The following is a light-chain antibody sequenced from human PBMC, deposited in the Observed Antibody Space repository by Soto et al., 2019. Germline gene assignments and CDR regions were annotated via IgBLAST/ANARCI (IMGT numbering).Light chain of an antibody. CDR2: LDTRGTY. J-gene: IGLJ2*01. V-gene: IGLV4-60*02. Sequence: QPVLTQSSSASASLGSSVKLTCTLSSGHSSYITAWHQQQPGKAPRYLMTLDTRGTYNKGSGVPDRFSGSSSGADRYLTISTLQFEDEADYYCETWDRYTIFGGGTKVTVL. CDR3: ETWDRYTI. CDR1: SGHSSYI.